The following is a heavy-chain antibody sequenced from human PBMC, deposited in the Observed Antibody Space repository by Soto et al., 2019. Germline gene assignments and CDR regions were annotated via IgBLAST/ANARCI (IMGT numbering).Heavy chain of an antibody. D-gene: IGHD3-22*01. CDR1: GSGSAKYCVA. Sequence: PSFSVTGATSGSGSAKYCVAGVSIRQSPSGGLEWLGRTYYRSRFFSDYAASVKSRIILNPATSKNQLSLQLKSVTPEDTAVYYCVRDRYISARWFDPWGQGPPVTV. V-gene: IGHV6-1*01. CDR2: TYYRSRFFS. J-gene: IGHJ5*02. CDR3: VRDRYISARWFDP.